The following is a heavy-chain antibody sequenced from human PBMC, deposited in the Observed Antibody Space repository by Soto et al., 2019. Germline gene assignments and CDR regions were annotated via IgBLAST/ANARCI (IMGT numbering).Heavy chain of an antibody. Sequence: ASVKVSCKASGYTFTSYYMHWVRQAPGQGLEWMGIINPSGGSTSYAQKFQGRVTMTRDTSTSTVYMELSSLRSEDTAVYYCARDYSYCSSTSCHLYYYYGMDVWGQGTTVTVSS. J-gene: IGHJ6*02. CDR3: ARDYSYCSSTSCHLYYYYGMDV. CDR1: GYTFTSYY. V-gene: IGHV1-46*01. CDR2: INPSGGST. D-gene: IGHD2-2*01.